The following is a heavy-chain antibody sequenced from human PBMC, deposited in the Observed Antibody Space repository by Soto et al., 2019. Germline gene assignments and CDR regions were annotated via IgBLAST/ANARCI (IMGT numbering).Heavy chain of an antibody. CDR2: ISAYNGNT. CDR3: ASLRPRMGGYYDSSGSFDAFDI. V-gene: IGHV1-18*01. CDR1: GYTFTSYG. Sequence: ASVKVSCKASGYTFTSYGISWVRQAPGQGLEWMGWISAYNGNTNYAQKLQGRVTMTTDTSTSTAYMELRSLRSDDTAVYYCASLRPRMGGYYDSSGSFDAFDIWGQGTMVTVSS. J-gene: IGHJ3*02. D-gene: IGHD3-22*01.